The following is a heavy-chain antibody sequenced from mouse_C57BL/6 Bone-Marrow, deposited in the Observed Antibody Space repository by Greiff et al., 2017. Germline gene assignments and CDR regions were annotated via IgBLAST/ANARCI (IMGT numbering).Heavy chain of an antibody. CDR3: ARSETSPFAY. CDR1: GYTFTSYW. CDR2: IHPNSGST. V-gene: IGHV1-64*01. J-gene: IGHJ3*01. Sequence: QVQLQQPGAELVKPGASVKLSCKASGYTFTSYWMHWVKQRPGQGLEWIGMIHPNSGSTNYNEKFKSKATLTGDKSSSTAYMQLRSLTSEASAVYDCARSETSPFAYWGQGTLVTVSA.